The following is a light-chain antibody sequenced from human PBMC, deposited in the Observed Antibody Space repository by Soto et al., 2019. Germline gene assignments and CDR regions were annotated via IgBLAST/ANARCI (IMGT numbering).Light chain of an antibody. CDR1: SSNIGAGYD. CDR3: QSYDSSWGEV. J-gene: IGLJ1*01. V-gene: IGLV1-40*01. Sequence: QSVLTQPPSVSGAPGQRVTISCTGSSSNIGAGYDVHWYQQLPGTAPKLLIYGNSNRPSGVPDRFSGSKSGTSASLAITGLQAEDEADYYCQSYDSSWGEVFGTGTKLTVL. CDR2: GNS.